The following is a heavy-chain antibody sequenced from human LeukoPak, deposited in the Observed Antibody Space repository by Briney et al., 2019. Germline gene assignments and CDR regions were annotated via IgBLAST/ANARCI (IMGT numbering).Heavy chain of an antibody. CDR2: IKQDGSEK. V-gene: IGHV3-7*01. J-gene: IGHJ4*02. D-gene: IGHD1-26*01. CDR3: ARDLGGSQTS. Sequence: GGSLRLSCAASRFTFSSYWMTWVRQAPGKGLEWVANIKQDGSEKYCVDSVKGRFTISRDNAKNSLYLQMNSLRAEDTAIYYCARDLGGSQTSWGQGTLVTVSS. CDR1: RFTFSSYW.